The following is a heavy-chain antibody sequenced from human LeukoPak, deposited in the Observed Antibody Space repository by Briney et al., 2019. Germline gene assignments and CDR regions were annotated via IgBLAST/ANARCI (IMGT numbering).Heavy chain of an antibody. CDR2: IHYSGST. CDR3: ARRPQLGFDY. J-gene: IGHJ4*02. D-gene: IGHD6-13*01. Sequence: SETLSLTCTVSGGSISSGGYYWSWIRQYPGKGLEWIGYIHYSGSTYYNPSLKSRVTISVDTSRNQFSLKLSSETAADTAVYYCARRPQLGFDYWGQGTLVTVSS. CDR1: GGSISSGGYY. V-gene: IGHV4-30-4*01.